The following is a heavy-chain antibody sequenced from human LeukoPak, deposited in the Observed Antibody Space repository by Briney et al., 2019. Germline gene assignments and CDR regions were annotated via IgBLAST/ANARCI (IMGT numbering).Heavy chain of an antibody. CDR2: IYTGANT. J-gene: IGHJ4*02. V-gene: IGHV3-53*05. D-gene: IGHD1-26*01. CDR3: ARGVGAYVYYFDF. Sequence: GGSLRLSCAVSGFTVSDNYMTWVRQSPGKGLEWFSVIYTGANTYYADSVRGRFTISRDTSKNTVYLQMNSLRTEDTAVYYCARGVGAYVYYFDFWGQGTLVTVSS. CDR1: GFTVSDNY.